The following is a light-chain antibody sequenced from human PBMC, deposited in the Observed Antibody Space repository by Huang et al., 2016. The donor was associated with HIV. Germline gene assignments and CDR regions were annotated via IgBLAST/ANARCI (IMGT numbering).Light chain of an antibody. J-gene: IGKJ2*01. CDR2: KAS. Sequence: DIQMTQSPSTLSASVGDRVTITCRASQSISSGLAWYQQKSGKAPKLLIYKASSLERGVPSRFSGSGSGTEFTLTISSLQPDDFGTYYCQQYNSYSGYTFGQGTKLEIK. CDR3: QQYNSYSGYT. V-gene: IGKV1-5*03. CDR1: QSISSG.